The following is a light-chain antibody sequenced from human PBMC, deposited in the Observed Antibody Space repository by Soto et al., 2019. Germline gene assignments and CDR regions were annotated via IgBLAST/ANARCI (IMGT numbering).Light chain of an antibody. CDR2: AAS. CDR3: QQSFSTPLT. J-gene: IGKJ4*01. Sequence: DIQMTQSPSSLSASVGDRLTFTCRASQSISSYLNWYQQKPGKAPKLLIYAASSLQSGVPSRFSGSGSGTDFTLTINNLQPEDFATYYCQQSFSTPLTFGGGTKVEIK. V-gene: IGKV1-39*01. CDR1: QSISSY.